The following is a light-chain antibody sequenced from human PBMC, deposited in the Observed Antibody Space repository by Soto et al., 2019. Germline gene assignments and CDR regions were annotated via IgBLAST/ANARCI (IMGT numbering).Light chain of an antibody. CDR1: SSDAGGYNY. V-gene: IGLV2-14*01. CDR3: SSYTSSSTRV. J-gene: IGLJ2*01. CDR2: DVS. Sequence: QSALTQPASVSGSPGQSITISCTGTSSDAGGYNYVSWYQQHPGKAPKLMIYDVSNRPSGVSNRFSGSKSGNTASLTISGLQAEYEADYYCSSYTSSSTRVFGGGTKVTVL.